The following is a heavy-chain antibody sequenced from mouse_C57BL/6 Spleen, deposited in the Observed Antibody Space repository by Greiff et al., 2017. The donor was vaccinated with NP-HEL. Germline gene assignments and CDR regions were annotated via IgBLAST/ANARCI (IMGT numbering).Heavy chain of an antibody. CDR2: ISSGSSTI. D-gene: IGHD2-5*01. CDR1: GFTFSDYG. Sequence: DVMLVESGGGLVKPGGSLKLSCAASGFTFSDYGMHWVRQAPEKGLEWVAYISSGSSTIYYADTVKGRFTISRDNAKNTLFLQMTSLRSEDTAMYYCARHSNYPFDYWGQGTTLTVSS. V-gene: IGHV5-17*01. J-gene: IGHJ2*01. CDR3: ARHSNYPFDY.